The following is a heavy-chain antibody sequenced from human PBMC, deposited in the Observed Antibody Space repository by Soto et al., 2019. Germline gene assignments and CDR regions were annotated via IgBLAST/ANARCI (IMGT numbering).Heavy chain of an antibody. Sequence: QVQLVESGGGVVQPGRSLRLSCAASGFTFSSYGMHWVRQAPGKGLEWVAVIWYDGSNKYYADSVKGRFTISRDNSKNTLYLQMNSLRAEDTAVYYCARVLGVVAAAYYYYYGMDVWGRGTTVTVSS. V-gene: IGHV3-33*01. J-gene: IGHJ6*02. CDR1: GFTFSSYG. D-gene: IGHD2-15*01. CDR3: ARVLGVVAAAYYYYYGMDV. CDR2: IWYDGSNK.